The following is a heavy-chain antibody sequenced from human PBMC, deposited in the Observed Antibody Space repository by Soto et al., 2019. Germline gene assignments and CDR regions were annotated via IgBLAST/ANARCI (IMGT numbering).Heavy chain of an antibody. D-gene: IGHD2-2*01. J-gene: IGHJ4*02. CDR1: GYTFTDYS. CDR3: ERRQGAPSPAAGFDY. CDR2: IGTYSGRS. Sequence: QIQLVQSGAEVKRPGASVKVSCKASGYTFTDYSISWVRQAPGQGLEWIGWIGTYSGRSDSAQKVRGRLTMTTDTPPPTANRDQGALRFADTAVYYCERRQGAPSPAAGFDYGGQGPLVTVSS. V-gene: IGHV1-18*01.